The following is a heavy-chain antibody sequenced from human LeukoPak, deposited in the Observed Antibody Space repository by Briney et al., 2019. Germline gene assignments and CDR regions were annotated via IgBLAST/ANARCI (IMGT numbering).Heavy chain of an antibody. J-gene: IGHJ6*03. Sequence: SETLSLTCTVSGGSISSHYWSWLRQPPGKGVEGVGYIYYSGRTNYNPSLKSRVTISEETSKNKFSLKMSSVTAAYTSVYYCARAMVYAVDYYYYFIDVWGKGTTVTVSS. D-gene: IGHD2-8*01. CDR2: IYYSGRT. CDR3: ARAMVYAVDYYYYFIDV. V-gene: IGHV4-59*11. CDR1: GGSISSHY.